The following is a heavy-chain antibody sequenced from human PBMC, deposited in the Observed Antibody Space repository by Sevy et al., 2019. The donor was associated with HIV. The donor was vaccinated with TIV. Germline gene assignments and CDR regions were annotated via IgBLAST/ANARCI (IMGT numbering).Heavy chain of an antibody. Sequence: GGSLRLSCATSGFTFSTYSMNWVRQAPGKGLEWVSSISRSSTYIYYTDSVKGRFTLSRDNARNSLCLQMNSLRVDDTAVYYCARDSGYTGYDWGQGTLVTVSS. J-gene: IGHJ4*02. CDR3: ARDSGYTGYD. CDR2: ISRSSTYI. CDR1: GFTFSTYS. D-gene: IGHD5-12*01. V-gene: IGHV3-21*01.